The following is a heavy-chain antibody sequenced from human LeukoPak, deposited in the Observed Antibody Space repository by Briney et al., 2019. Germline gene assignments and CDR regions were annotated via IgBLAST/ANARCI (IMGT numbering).Heavy chain of an antibody. CDR2: IIPILGIA. Sequence: GASVKVSCKASGGTFSSYAISWVRQAPGQGLEWMGRIIPILGIANYAQKFQGRVTITADKSTSTAYMELSSLRSEDTAVDYCARNSGSDPRRYGMDVWGQGTTVTVSS. V-gene: IGHV1-69*04. CDR1: GGTFSSYA. CDR3: ARNSGSDPRRYGMDV. D-gene: IGHD1-26*01. J-gene: IGHJ6*02.